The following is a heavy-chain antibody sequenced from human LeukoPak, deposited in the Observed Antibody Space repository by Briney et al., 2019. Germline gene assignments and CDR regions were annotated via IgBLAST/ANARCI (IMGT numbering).Heavy chain of an antibody. CDR2: IRYDGSNK. J-gene: IGHJ4*02. D-gene: IGHD6-13*01. V-gene: IGHV3-30*02. Sequence: GGSLRLSCAASGFTFSSYGMPWVRQAPGKGLEWVAFIRYDGSNKYYADSVKGRFTISRDNSKNTLYLQMNSLRAEDTAVYYCARGGSILAAAGLDYWGQGTLVTVSS. CDR3: ARGGSILAAAGLDY. CDR1: GFTFSSYG.